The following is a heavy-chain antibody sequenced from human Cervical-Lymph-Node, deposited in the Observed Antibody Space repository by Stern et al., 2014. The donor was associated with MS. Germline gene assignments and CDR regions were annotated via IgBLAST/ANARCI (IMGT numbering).Heavy chain of an antibody. Sequence: QLQLQESGPRLVKPSETLSLTCTVSGGSISNYYWDWIRQPPGKGLEWIGFIFYSGITKHNHSLKSRVTMSIDTSTNQFSLKLTSATAADTAVYYCARSGGNYYDTSGYSTRDEFGSWGQGTLVTVSS. D-gene: IGHD3-22*01. CDR2: IFYSGIT. V-gene: IGHV4-59*01. CDR3: ARSGGNYYDTSGYSTRDEFGS. CDR1: GGSISNYY. J-gene: IGHJ4*02.